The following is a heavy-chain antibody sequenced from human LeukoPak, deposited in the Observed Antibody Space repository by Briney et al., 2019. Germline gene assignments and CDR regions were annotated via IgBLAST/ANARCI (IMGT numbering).Heavy chain of an antibody. J-gene: IGHJ4*02. CDR2: VNTNTGNP. Sequence: GPSVKVSCKPSGYTFTDYAKNWVRQAPGQGLDYMGWVNTNTGNPTYAQGFTGRFVFSSDSSVSTAYLQITSLKADDSAIYFCASCNDSSGYFAYWGQGTLVTVSS. CDR3: ASCNDSSGYFAY. D-gene: IGHD3-22*01. CDR1: GYTFTDYA. V-gene: IGHV7-4-1*02.